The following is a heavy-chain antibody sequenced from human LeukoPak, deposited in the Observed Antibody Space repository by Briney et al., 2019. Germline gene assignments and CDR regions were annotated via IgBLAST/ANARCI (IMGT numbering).Heavy chain of an antibody. Sequence: SETLSLTCTVTGGSISSYYWGWIRQPPGKGLEWIGSISYSGSTYYNPSLKSRVTISVDTSKNQFSLKLSSVTAADTAVYYCTRHSVFTRSIDVWGQGTLVTVSS. CDR1: GGSISSYY. V-gene: IGHV4-39*01. D-gene: IGHD5/OR15-5a*01. CDR2: ISYSGST. CDR3: TRHSVFTRSIDV. J-gene: IGHJ4*02.